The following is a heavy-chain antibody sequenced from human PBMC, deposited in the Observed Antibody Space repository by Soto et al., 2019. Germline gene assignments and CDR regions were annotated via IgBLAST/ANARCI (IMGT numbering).Heavy chain of an antibody. CDR3: AIPFWSGYYSDYYYYGMDV. CDR2: ISGSGGST. CDR1: GFTFSSYA. Sequence: GGSLRLSCAASGFTFSSYAMSWVRQAPGKGLEWVSAISGSGGSTYYADSVKGRFTISRDNSKNTLYLQMNSLRAEDTAVYYCAIPFWSGYYSDYYYYGMDVWGQGTTVTVSS. V-gene: IGHV3-23*01. J-gene: IGHJ6*02. D-gene: IGHD3-3*01.